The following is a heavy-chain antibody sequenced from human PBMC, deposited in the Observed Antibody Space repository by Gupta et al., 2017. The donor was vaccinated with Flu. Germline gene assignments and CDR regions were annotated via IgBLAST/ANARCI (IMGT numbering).Heavy chain of an antibody. D-gene: IGHD3-16*01. CDR2: IYYSGTT. CDR1: GDSISSYY. Sequence: QVQLQESGPRLEKPSETLSLTCNVSGDSISSYYWSWIRQPPGKGLEWIGYIYYSGTTNYNPSLKSRVTISVDTSKNQFYLQLMSVTAADTAVYYCARANTGEFDFDYWGQGALVTVSS. CDR3: ARANTGEFDFDY. J-gene: IGHJ4*02. V-gene: IGHV4-59*01.